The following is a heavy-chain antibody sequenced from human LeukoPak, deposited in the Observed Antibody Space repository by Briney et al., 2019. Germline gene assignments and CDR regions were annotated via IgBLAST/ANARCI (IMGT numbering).Heavy chain of an antibody. V-gene: IGHV3-23*01. CDR2: LSFSGETT. J-gene: IGHJ4*02. CDR3: ARRSGSQPYYFDY. CDR1: GFNFSSYV. Sequence: PGGSLRLSCAASGFNFSSYVMSWVRQAPGKGLEWVSTLSFSGETTYYADSVKGRFTISRDNSKNTLYLQMNSLRVDDTAVYSCARRSGSQPYYFDYWGQGTLVTVSS. D-gene: IGHD3-10*01.